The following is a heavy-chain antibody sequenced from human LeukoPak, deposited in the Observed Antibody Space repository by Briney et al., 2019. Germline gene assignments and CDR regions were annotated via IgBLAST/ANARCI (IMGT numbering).Heavy chain of an antibody. D-gene: IGHD2-2*01. CDR3: ARTPLPAAINYYYYYYMDV. CDR2: IKQDGSEK. J-gene: IGHJ6*03. Sequence: PGGSLRLSCAASGFTVSSNYMSWVRQAPGKGLEWVANIKQDGSEKYYVDSVKGRFTISRDNAKNSLYLQMNSLRAEDTAVYYCARTPLPAAINYYYYYYMDVWGKGTTVTVSS. V-gene: IGHV3-7*01. CDR1: GFTVSSNY.